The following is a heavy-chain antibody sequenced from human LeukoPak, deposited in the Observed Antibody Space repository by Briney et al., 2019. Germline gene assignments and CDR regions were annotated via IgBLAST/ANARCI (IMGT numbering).Heavy chain of an antibody. V-gene: IGHV3-21*01. D-gene: IGHD6-13*01. J-gene: IGHJ4*02. Sequence: PGGSLTLSCAASGFTFSPYSMLWVRQAPGKGLEWVSSISGNGRNIYYADSLKGRFTINRDNAKTSLYLQMNSLRPEDTAVYYCARDTLTGGYSSSWYYCGQGTLVTVSS. CDR3: ARDTLTGGYSSSWYY. CDR2: ISGNGRNI. CDR1: GFTFSPYS.